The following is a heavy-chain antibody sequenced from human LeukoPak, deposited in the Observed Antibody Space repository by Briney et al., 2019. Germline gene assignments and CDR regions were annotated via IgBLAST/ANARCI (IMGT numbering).Heavy chain of an antibody. CDR1: GFTFSSYS. J-gene: IGHJ6*03. CDR3: ARDGITIFGVVISGSSPIDV. Sequence: GGSLRLSCAASGFTFSSYSMNWVRQAPGKGLEWVSSISSSSSYIYYADSVKGRFTISRDNAKNSLYLQMNSLRAEDTAVYYCARDGITIFGVVISGSSPIDVWGKGTTVTVSS. V-gene: IGHV3-21*01. CDR2: ISSSSSYI. D-gene: IGHD3-3*01.